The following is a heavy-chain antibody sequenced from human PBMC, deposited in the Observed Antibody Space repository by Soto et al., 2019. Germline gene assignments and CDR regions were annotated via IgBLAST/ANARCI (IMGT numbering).Heavy chain of an antibody. CDR3: ARGLGDFWSGYYSAHFDY. CDR2: IYHSGST. CDR1: GGSISSSNW. V-gene: IGHV4-4*02. D-gene: IGHD3-3*01. Sequence: QVQLQESGPGLVKPSGTLSLTCAVSGGSISSSNWWSWVRQPPGKGLEWIGEIYHSGSTNYNPSLKSRVTISVDKSKTQFSLKLSSVTAADTAVYYCARGLGDFWSGYYSAHFDYWGQGTLVTVSS. J-gene: IGHJ4*02.